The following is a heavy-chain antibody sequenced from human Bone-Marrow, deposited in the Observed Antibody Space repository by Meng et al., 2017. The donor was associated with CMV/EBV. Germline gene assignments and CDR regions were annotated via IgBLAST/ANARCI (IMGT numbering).Heavy chain of an antibody. CDR3: ARDRPRFGELLSHYYYYGMDV. Sequence: GESLKISCAASGFTFSSYAMSWVRQAPGKGLEWVAVISYDGSNKYYADSVKGRFTISRDNSKNTLYLQMNSLRAEDAAVYYCARDRPRFGELLSHYYYYGMDVWGQGTTVTVSS. D-gene: IGHD3-10*01. CDR1: GFTFSSYA. CDR2: ISYDGSNK. J-gene: IGHJ6*02. V-gene: IGHV3-30*04.